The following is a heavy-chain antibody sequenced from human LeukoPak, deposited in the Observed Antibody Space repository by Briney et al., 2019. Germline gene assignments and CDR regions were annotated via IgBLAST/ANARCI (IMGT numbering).Heavy chain of an antibody. J-gene: IGHJ4*02. D-gene: IGHD3-10*01. Sequence: ASVKVSCKASGDTFIAYYMHWVRQAPGQGLEWMGWINAASGGTLYAQNFQGRVTMTRDTSISTAYMELSELRSDDTAVYYCARDSGEVPDYWGQGTLVTVSS. CDR3: ARDSGEVPDY. CDR2: INAASGGT. CDR1: GDTFIAYY. V-gene: IGHV1-2*02.